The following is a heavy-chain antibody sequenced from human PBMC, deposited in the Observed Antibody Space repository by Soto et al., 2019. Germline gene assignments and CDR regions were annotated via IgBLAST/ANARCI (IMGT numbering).Heavy chain of an antibody. CDR2: INHSGST. Sequence: SETLSLTCAVYGGSFSGYYWSWIRQPPGKGLEWIGEINHSGSTNYNPSLKSRVTISVDTAKNQFSLKLSSVTAADTAVYYCARTRTYDCWSGYIRSGYYYDYWGHGTLVTVSS. D-gene: IGHD3-3*01. CDR1: GGSFSGYY. J-gene: IGHJ4*01. V-gene: IGHV4-34*01. CDR3: ARTRTYDCWSGYIRSGYYYDY.